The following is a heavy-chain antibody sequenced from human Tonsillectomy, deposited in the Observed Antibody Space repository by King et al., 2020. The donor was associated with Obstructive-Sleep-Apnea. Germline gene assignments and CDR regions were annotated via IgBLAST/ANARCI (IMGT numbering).Heavy chain of an antibody. J-gene: IGHJ4*02. CDR3: ARDRGEYCSGGSCPLGY. D-gene: IGHD2-15*01. Sequence: VQLVESGGGVVQPGRSLRLSCAASGFTFSSYAMHWVRQAPGKGLEWVAVISYDGSNKYYADSVKGRFTISRDNSKNTLYLQKNSLRAEDTAVYYCARDRGEYCSGGSCPLGYWGQGTLVTVSS. CDR2: ISYDGSNK. V-gene: IGHV3-30-3*01. CDR1: GFTFSSYA.